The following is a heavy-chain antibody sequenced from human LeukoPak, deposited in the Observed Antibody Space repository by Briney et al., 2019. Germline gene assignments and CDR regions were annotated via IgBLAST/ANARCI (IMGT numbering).Heavy chain of an antibody. CDR3: ARPTDRVDGWAN. J-gene: IGHJ4*02. CDR1: GFTFSSYS. Sequence: GGSLRLSCAASGFTFSSYSMNWVRQAPGKGLEWVSSISSSSSYIYYADSVKGRFTISRDNAKNSLYLQMNSLRAEDTAVYYCARPTDRVDGWANWGQGTLVTVSS. V-gene: IGHV3-21*01. D-gene: IGHD5-24*01. CDR2: ISSSSSYI.